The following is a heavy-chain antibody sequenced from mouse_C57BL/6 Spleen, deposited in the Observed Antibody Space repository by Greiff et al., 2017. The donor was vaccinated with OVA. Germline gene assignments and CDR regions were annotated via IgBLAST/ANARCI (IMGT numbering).Heavy chain of an antibody. CDR1: GYTFTSYW. CDR2: IDPSDSYT. Sequence: QVQLKQPGAELVKPGASVKLSCKASGYTFTSYWMQWVKQRPGPGLEWIGEIDPSDSYTNYNQKFKGKATLTVDPSSSTAYMQLSSLTSEDSAVYYCARGYGYSLYAMDYWGQGTSVTVSS. J-gene: IGHJ4*01. D-gene: IGHD2-2*01. CDR3: ARGYGYSLYAMDY. V-gene: IGHV1-50*01.